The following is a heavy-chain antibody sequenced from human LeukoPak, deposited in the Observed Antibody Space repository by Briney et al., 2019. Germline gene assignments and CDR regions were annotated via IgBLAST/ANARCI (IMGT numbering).Heavy chain of an antibody. D-gene: IGHD2-15*01. Sequence: PGGSLRLSCAASGFTFSTYGMHWVRQAPGKGLEWVAFIQSDEIDKFYADSVKGRFTISRDNSKNTLYLQMNSLRPEDTAVYYCARDIVVAATWESIFGYWGQGTLVTVSS. V-gene: IGHV3-30*02. CDR3: ARDIVVAATWESIFGY. CDR2: IQSDEIDK. CDR1: GFTFSTYG. J-gene: IGHJ4*02.